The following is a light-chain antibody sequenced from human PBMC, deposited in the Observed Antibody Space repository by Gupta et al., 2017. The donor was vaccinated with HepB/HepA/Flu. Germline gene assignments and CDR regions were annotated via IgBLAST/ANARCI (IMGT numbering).Light chain of an antibody. CDR3: DQWKHWPFS. CDR2: RVS. J-gene: IGKJ4*01. Sequence: VLTQSPLSLPVTPGQSASISCRSSQHRLFSDGNTFLHWYQQRPGQAPRRLIYRVSNRDYGVPDSFSGSGSGTDFTLNISRGEAEDFGVYYCDQWKHWPFSFGRGTKVEIK. V-gene: IGKV2-30*01. CDR1: QHRLFSDGNTF.